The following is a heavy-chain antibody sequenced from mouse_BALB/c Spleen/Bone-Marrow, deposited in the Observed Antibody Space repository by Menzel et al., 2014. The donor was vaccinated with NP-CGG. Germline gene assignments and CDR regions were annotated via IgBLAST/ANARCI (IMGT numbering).Heavy chain of an antibody. CDR3: ARYGNGLMDY. V-gene: IGHV14-3*02. J-gene: IGHJ4*01. CDR1: GFNIKDTY. D-gene: IGHD2-1*01. CDR2: IDTANGNT. Sequence: SGAELVKPGAPVKLSCTASGFNIKDTYMHWVKQRPEQGLEWIGRIDTANGNTKYDPKFQGKATITADTSSNTAYLQLSSLTSEDTAVYYCARYGNGLMDYWGQGTSVTVSS.